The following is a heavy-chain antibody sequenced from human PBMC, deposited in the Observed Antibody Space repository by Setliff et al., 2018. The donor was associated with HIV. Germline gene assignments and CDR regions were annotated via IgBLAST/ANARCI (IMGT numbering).Heavy chain of an antibody. Sequence: ASVKVSCKASGYTFTGYYMHWVRQAPGQGLEWMGWINPNSGGTNYAQKFQGRVTMTRDTSISTAHMELSRLRSDDTAVYYCARDRWELRTYYYYYGIDVWGQGTTVTVSS. CDR2: INPNSGGT. J-gene: IGHJ6*02. V-gene: IGHV1-2*02. CDR3: ARDRWELRTYYYYYGIDV. D-gene: IGHD1-26*01. CDR1: GYTFTGYY.